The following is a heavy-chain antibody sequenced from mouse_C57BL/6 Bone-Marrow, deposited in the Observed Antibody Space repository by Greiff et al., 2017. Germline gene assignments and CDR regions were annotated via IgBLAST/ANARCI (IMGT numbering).Heavy chain of an antibody. Sequence: QVQLQQPGAELVKPGASVKMSCKASGYTFTSYWITWVKQRPGQGLEWIGDIYPGSGSTNYNEKFKSKDTLTVDTSSSTAYMQLSSLTSEDSAVYYCARGGYGREYFDVWGTGTTVTVSS. CDR3: ARGGYGREYFDV. CDR1: GYTFTSYW. V-gene: IGHV1-55*01. CDR2: IYPGSGST. D-gene: IGHD1-1*01. J-gene: IGHJ1*03.